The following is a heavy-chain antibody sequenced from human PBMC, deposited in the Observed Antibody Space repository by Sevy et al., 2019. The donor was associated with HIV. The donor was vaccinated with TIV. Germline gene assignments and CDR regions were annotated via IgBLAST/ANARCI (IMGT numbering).Heavy chain of an antibody. Sequence: SETLSLTCIVSGGSISSHYWTWIRQPPGTGLQWIGYISYSGSTDYNPSLKSRVTISVDTSRNQFSLKLNSVTAADTAVYYCARLGDSSRPLDYWGQGTLVTVSS. CDR3: ARLGDSSRPLDY. CDR1: GGSISSHY. CDR2: ISYSGST. V-gene: IGHV4-59*11. J-gene: IGHJ4*02. D-gene: IGHD5-18*01.